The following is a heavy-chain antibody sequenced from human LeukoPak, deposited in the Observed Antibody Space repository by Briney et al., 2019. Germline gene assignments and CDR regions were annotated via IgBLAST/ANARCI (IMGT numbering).Heavy chain of an antibody. CDR3: SKDSSSGSSYYFHGTEV. V-gene: IGHV3-30*18. CDR2: ISYDGSNR. CDR1: GINISSYG. D-gene: IGHD3-10*01. J-gene: IGHJ6*02. Sequence: GGSLRLSCAASGINISSYGMHWVRQAPGKGLEWVAVISYDGSNRYYADSVKGRFTISRDNSKNTLYLQMNSLTSEDTAVYYCSKDSSSGSSYYFHGTEVWGQGTTVTVSS.